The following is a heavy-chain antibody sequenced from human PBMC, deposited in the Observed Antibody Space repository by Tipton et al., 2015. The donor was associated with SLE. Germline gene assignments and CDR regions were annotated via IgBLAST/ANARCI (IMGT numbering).Heavy chain of an antibody. CDR1: GYTFTDYY. Sequence: QLVQSGPEVKKPGASVKVSCKASGYTFTDYYLDWVRQAPGQGLEWMGRINPHSGATNYEQMFQGRVTKTRDTSISTAYIELSSMRSDDTAVYYCARYNYGDHYFNYWGQGTLVTVSS. CDR2: INPHSGAT. J-gene: IGHJ4*02. D-gene: IGHD4-17*01. V-gene: IGHV1-2*06. CDR3: ARYNYGDHYFNY.